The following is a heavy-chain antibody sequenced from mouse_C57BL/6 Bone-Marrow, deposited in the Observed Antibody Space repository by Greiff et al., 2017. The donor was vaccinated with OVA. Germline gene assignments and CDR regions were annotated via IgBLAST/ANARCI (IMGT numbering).Heavy chain of an antibody. Sequence: QVQLKESGAELARPGASVKLSCKASGYTFTSYGISWVKQRTGQGLEWIGEIYPRSGNTYYNEKFKGKATLTADKSSSTAYMELRSLTAEGPAVYFCAIYYDYGAWFAYWGQGTLVTVSA. J-gene: IGHJ3*01. D-gene: IGHD2-4*01. CDR1: GYTFTSYG. V-gene: IGHV1-81*01. CDR2: IYPRSGNT. CDR3: AIYYDYGAWFAY.